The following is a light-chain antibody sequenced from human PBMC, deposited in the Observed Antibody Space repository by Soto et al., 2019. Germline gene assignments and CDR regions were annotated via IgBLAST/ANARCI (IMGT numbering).Light chain of an antibody. V-gene: IGKV3-11*01. J-gene: IGKJ2*01. CDR3: QQRSNWPT. Sequence: EIVLTQSPATLSLSPGERATLSCRASQSVSSYLAWYKQKPGQAPRLLIYDASNRSTGIPARFSGSGSGTDFTLTISSLEVEDFAVYYCQQRSNWPTFGQGTKLEIK. CDR1: QSVSSY. CDR2: DAS.